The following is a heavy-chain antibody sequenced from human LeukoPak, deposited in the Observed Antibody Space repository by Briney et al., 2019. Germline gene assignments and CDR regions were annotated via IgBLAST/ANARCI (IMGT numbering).Heavy chain of an antibody. CDR2: INPSGGST. J-gene: IGHJ5*02. CDR3: ARDPGILIRGHRKYNWFDP. CDR1: GYTFTSYY. Sequence: ASVKVSCKASGYTFTSYYMHWVRQAPGQGLEWMGIINPSGGSTSYAQKFQGRVTMTRDTSTSTVYMELSSLRSEDTAVYYCARDPGILIRGHRKYNWFDPWGQGTLVTVSS. V-gene: IGHV1-46*01. D-gene: IGHD5-18*01.